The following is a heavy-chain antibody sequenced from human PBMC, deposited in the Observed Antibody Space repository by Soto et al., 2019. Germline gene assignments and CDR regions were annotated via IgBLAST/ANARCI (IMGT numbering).Heavy chain of an antibody. J-gene: IGHJ4*02. CDR1: GFTFSDHY. D-gene: IGHD1-26*01. Sequence: EVQLVESGGGLVQPGGSLRLSCAASGFTFSDHYMDWVRQAPGKALEWVGRSKNKANSYSTDYAASVKGRFTISRDESKNSLYLQMNSLKTEDTAVYYCARFSGSYTRGLDYWGQGALVTVSS. V-gene: IGHV3-72*01. CDR2: SKNKANSYST. CDR3: ARFSGSYTRGLDY.